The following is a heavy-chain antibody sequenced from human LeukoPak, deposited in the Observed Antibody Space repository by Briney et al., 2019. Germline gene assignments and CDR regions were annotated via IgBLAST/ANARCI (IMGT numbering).Heavy chain of an antibody. Sequence: GASVKVSCKASGYTFTGYYMHWVRQAPGQGLEWMGLIHPNSGGTNYAQKFQGRVTMTRDTSISTAYMELSRLRSDDTAVYYCARDISVTGPNNWFDPWGQGTLATVSS. CDR2: IHPNSGGT. J-gene: IGHJ5*02. CDR3: ARDISVTGPNNWFDP. D-gene: IGHD3-9*01. V-gene: IGHV1-2*02. CDR1: GYTFTGYY.